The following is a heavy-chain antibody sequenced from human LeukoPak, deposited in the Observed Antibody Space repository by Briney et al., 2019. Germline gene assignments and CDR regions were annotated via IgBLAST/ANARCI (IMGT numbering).Heavy chain of an antibody. Sequence: GGSLRLSYVASGFSFSDHWMNWFRQAPGKGLEWVATIKKDGSEQYYVDSMKGRLTISRDNAKNSVYLQIHNLRAEDTAVYYCARDLGWLQSDYWGQGTLVTVSS. CDR3: ARDLGWLQSDY. CDR1: GFSFSDHW. D-gene: IGHD5-24*01. CDR2: IKKDGSEQ. V-gene: IGHV3-7*01. J-gene: IGHJ4*02.